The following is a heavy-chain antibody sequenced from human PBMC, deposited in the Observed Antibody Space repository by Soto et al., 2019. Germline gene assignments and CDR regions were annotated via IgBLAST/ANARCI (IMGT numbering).Heavy chain of an antibody. Sequence: XECLKVSCKGSGNSFTSYLIGWVLQMPGKGLEWMGIIYPGDSDTRYSPSFQGQVTISADKSISTAYLQWSSLKASDTAMYYCARQEDGRWLQFYWFDPWGQGTLVTVPS. V-gene: IGHV5-51*01. D-gene: IGHD5-12*01. CDR2: IYPGDSDT. CDR1: GNSFTSYL. J-gene: IGHJ5*02. CDR3: ARQEDGRWLQFYWFDP.